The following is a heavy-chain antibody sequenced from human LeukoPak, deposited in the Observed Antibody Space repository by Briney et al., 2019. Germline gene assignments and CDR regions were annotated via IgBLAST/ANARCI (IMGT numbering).Heavy chain of an antibody. CDR1: GYTFTGYD. D-gene: IGHD3-22*01. Sequence: ASVKVSCKASGYTFTGYDMHWVRQAPGQGLEWVGGINPDSGGTNYAQKVQGRVTMTRDTSISTDYMDTSRLRSDDPAVYYCARSGSDSSGHQTANWGQGTLVTVSS. V-gene: IGHV1-2*02. CDR2: INPDSGGT. CDR3: ARSGSDSSGHQTAN. J-gene: IGHJ4*02.